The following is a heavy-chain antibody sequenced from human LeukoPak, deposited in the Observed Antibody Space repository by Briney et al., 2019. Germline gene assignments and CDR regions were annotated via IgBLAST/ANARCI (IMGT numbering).Heavy chain of an antibody. J-gene: IGHJ4*02. CDR2: IWYDGSNK. Sequence: PGGSLRLSCTASGFTFGTYGMHWVRQAPGKWLEWVAVIWYDGSNKYYADSVKGRFTISRDNSKNTLYLQMNSLRAEDTAVYYLAKGAYYDSSGYQISGYYFDYWRQGILVTVSS. V-gene: IGHV3-33*06. D-gene: IGHD3-22*01. CDR3: AKGAYYDSSGYQISGYYFDY. CDR1: GFTFGTYG.